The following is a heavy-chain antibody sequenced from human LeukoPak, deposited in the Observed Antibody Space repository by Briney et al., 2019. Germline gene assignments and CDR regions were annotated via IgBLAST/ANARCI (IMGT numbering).Heavy chain of an antibody. CDR3: ARRTRSLYCSSSSCWFDP. Sequence: ASVKASCKASGYTFTSYDINWVRQATGQGLEWMGWMNPNSGNTGYAQKFQGRVTITMNTSISTVYMELSSLRSEDTAVCYCARRTRSLYCSSSSCWFDPWGQGTLVTVAS. V-gene: IGHV1-8*03. J-gene: IGHJ5*02. CDR2: MNPNSGNT. CDR1: GYTFTSYD. D-gene: IGHD2-2*01.